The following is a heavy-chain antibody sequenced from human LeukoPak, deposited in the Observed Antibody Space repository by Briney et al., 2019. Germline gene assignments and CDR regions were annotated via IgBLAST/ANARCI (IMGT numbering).Heavy chain of an antibody. D-gene: IGHD1-26*01. V-gene: IGHV3-30-3*01. J-gene: IGHJ3*02. CDR1: GFTFSSYA. CDR2: ISYDGSNK. CDR3: ARGSGSYYAFDI. Sequence: PGGSLRLSCAASGFTFSSYAMHWVRQAPGKGLEWVAVISYDGSNKYYADSVKGRFTISRDNSKNTLYLQMNSLRAEDTAVYYCARGSGSYYAFDIWGQGTMVTVSS.